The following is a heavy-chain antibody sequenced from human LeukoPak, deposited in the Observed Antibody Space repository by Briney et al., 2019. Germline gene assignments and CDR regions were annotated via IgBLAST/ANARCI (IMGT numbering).Heavy chain of an antibody. CDR3: AKYVSAKGPPYALDV. D-gene: IGHD2/OR15-2a*01. CDR1: GFTFSSYW. V-gene: IGHV3-74*01. Sequence: GGSLRLSCAASGFTFSSYWMHWVRQAPGKGLVWVSRINNDGGSTNYADSVKGRFTISRDNAKNTLYLQMNSLRAEDTAVYYCAKYVSAKGPPYALDVWGQGTTVTVSS. J-gene: IGHJ6*02. CDR2: INNDGGST.